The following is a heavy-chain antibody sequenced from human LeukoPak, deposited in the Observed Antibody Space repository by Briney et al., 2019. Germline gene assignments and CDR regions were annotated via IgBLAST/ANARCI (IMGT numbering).Heavy chain of an antibody. CDR3: AKGSASGRPYCFDY. J-gene: IGHJ4*02. Sequence: GGFLRLSCAASGFTFSSYAMSWVRQAPGKGLEWVSSITGGGDDTYHADSVKGRFTISRDNSKNTLYLQMNSLRAEDSAIYYCAKGSASGRPYCFDYWGQGILVTVSS. CDR1: GFTFSSYA. D-gene: IGHD2-15*01. CDR2: ITGGGDDT. V-gene: IGHV3-23*01.